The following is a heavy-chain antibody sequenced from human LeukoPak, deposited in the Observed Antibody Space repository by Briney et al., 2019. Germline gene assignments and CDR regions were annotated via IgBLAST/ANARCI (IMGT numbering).Heavy chain of an antibody. CDR2: IYYSGST. CDR1: GYSISSGYY. V-gene: IGHV4-38-2*02. J-gene: IGHJ4*02. CDR3: ARDLRPYYFDY. Sequence: PSETLSLTCTVSGYSISSGYYWGWIRQPPGKGLEWIGSIYYSGSTYYNPSLKSRVTISVDTSKNQFSLKLSSVTAADTAVYYCARDLRPYYFDYWGQGTLVTVSS.